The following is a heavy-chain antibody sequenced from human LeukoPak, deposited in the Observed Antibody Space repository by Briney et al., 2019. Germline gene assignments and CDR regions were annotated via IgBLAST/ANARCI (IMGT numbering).Heavy chain of an antibody. D-gene: IGHD6-13*01. CDR3: ARVRIEQQPYDY. CDR2: ISAYNGNT. V-gene: IGHV1-18*01. Sequence: GASVKLSCKASGYTFSSYGISWVRQAPGQGLEWMGWISAYNGNTNYAQKLQGRVTMTTDTSTSTAYMELRSLRSDDTAVYYCARVRIEQQPYDYWGQGTLVTVSS. J-gene: IGHJ4*02. CDR1: GYTFSSYG.